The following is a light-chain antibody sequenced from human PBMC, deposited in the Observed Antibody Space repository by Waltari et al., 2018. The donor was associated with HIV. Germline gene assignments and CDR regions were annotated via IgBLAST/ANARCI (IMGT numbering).Light chain of an antibody. CDR1: TSHIGSKF. CDR3: AAWDVSLSGWV. Sequence: SVLTQPPSTSGTPGQKVTISCSGSTSHIGSKFVYWYQHCPGTAPKLLIYRNNERPSGGPDRFSGSKSGISASLAITGLRSEDEADYYCAAWDVSLSGWVFGGGTKLTVL. CDR2: RNN. J-gene: IGLJ3*02. V-gene: IGLV1-47*01.